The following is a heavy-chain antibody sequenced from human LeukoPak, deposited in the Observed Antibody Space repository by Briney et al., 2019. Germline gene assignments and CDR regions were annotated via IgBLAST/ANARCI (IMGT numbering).Heavy chain of an antibody. V-gene: IGHV4-61*08. Sequence: SETLSLTCSVSGGSVSSGGYHWSWIRQPPGKGLEWIGYIYHSGSANYNPSLKRRVAISVDTSKKQFSLKVNSVTAADTAVYYCARHQPDYFYYGMDVWGQGTTVTVSS. CDR3: ARHQPDYFYYGMDV. CDR2: IYHSGSA. J-gene: IGHJ6*02. CDR1: GGSVSSGGYH.